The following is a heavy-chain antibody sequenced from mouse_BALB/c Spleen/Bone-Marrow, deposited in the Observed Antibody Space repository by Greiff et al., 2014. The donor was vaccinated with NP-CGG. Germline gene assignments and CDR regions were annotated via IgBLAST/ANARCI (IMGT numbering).Heavy chain of an antibody. D-gene: IGHD1-2*01. J-gene: IGHJ4*01. Sequence: VKLMESGPGLVASSQSLSISCTVSGFSLTSYGVHWVRQPPGKGLERLGVIWADGSTNYNSALMSRLSISKDNSKSQVFLKMNSLQTDDTAMYYCARITTATGAMDYWGQGTSVTVSS. CDR1: GFSLTSYG. CDR3: ARITTATGAMDY. V-gene: IGHV2-9*02. CDR2: IWADGST.